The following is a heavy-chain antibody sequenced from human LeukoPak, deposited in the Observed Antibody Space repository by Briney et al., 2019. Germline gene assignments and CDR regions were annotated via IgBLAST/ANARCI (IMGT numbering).Heavy chain of an antibody. CDR3: AKVGGRGKYFDAFDI. CDR2: ISGSGVST. Sequence: PGGPLRLSCAASGFTFSSYAMSWVRQAPGEGLEWVSSISGSGVSTYYADSVKGRFTISRDNSKNTLYLQMNSLRAEDTAVYYCAKVGGRGKYFDAFDIWGQGTMLTVSS. V-gene: IGHV3-23*01. J-gene: IGHJ3*02. D-gene: IGHD2/OR15-2a*01. CDR1: GFTFSSYA.